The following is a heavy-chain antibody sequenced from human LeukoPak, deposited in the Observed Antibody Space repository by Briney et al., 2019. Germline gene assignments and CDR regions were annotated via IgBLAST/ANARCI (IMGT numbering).Heavy chain of an antibody. D-gene: IGHD4-17*01. CDR3: ARESTVTTYFDY. J-gene: IGHJ4*02. V-gene: IGHV4-31*03. CDR2: IYYSGST. Sequence: PSQTLSLTCTVSGGSISSGGYYWSWIRQHPGKGLEWIGYIYYSGSTYYNPSLKSRVTISVDTSKNQFSLKLSSVTAADTAVYYCARESTVTTYFDYWGQRTLVTVSS. CDR1: GGSISSGGYY.